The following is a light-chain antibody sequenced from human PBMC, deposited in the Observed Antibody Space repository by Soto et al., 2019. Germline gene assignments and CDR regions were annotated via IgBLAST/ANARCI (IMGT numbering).Light chain of an antibody. CDR1: SSDVGSYNL. CDR3: CSYAPSNTFV. Sequence: QSVLTQPASVSGSPGQSITISCTGTSSDVGSYNLVSWYQQHPDKAPKLMIYEDIKRPSGVSNRFSGSKSGNTASLTISGLQAEDEAEYYCCSYAPSNTFVFGTGTKVTVL. J-gene: IGLJ1*01. CDR2: EDI. V-gene: IGLV2-23*01.